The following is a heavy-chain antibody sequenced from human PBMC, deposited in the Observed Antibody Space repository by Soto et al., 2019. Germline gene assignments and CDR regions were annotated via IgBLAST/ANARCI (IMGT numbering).Heavy chain of an antibody. CDR3: ARESPSSQWLPTRYFDY. Sequence: GGSLRLSCAASRFTFSDYSMNWVRQAPGKGLEWVSYISGGGETIYYADSVRGRFTISRDNAKNSLFLQMNSLRDEDTAVYYCARESPSSQWLPTRYFDYWGQGTLVTVSS. CDR2: ISGGGETI. CDR1: RFTFSDYS. J-gene: IGHJ4*02. V-gene: IGHV3-48*02. D-gene: IGHD6-19*01.